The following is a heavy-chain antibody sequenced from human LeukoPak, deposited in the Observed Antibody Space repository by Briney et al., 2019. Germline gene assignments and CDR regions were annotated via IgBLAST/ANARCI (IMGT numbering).Heavy chain of an antibody. J-gene: IGHJ4*02. CDR2: ISSSGSTI. Sequence: GGPLRFSGAASGFTFSSYEMNWVRKAPGKGLKWGSYISSSGSTIYYADSVKGRFTISRDNAKNSLYLQMNSLRAEDTAVYYCARAPYGDVPPDYWGQGTLVTVSS. V-gene: IGHV3-48*03. D-gene: IGHD4-17*01. CDR1: GFTFSSYE. CDR3: ARAPYGDVPPDY.